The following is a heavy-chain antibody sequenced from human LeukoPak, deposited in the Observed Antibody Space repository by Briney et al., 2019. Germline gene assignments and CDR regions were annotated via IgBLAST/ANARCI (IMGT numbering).Heavy chain of an antibody. D-gene: IGHD2-2*01. J-gene: IGHJ4*02. CDR1: GYTFTGNY. CDR2: INPNSGDT. CDR3: ARANPLYCSSTTCLFDY. Sequence: ASVKGSCTASGYTFTGNYMHWVRQATGQGFEWMGWINPNSGDTNYAQKFQGRVTMTRDTSISTAHMELSRLRSDDTAVYYCARANPLYCSSTTCLFDYWGQGTLVTVSS. V-gene: IGHV1-2*02.